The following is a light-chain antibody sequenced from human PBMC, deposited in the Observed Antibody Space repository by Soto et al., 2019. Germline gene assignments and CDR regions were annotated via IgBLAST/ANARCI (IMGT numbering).Light chain of an antibody. CDR1: QSISTW. V-gene: IGKV1-5*03. CDR3: QQYNDSFPYT. J-gene: IGKJ2*01. CDR2: KAS. Sequence: DIQMTQSPSTLSASVGDRVTITCRASQSISTWLAWYQQKPGTAPKLLIYKASTLESGVPPRFSGSRSGTEFTLTVSSLQPDDFATYYCQQYNDSFPYTFGQGTKVDIK.